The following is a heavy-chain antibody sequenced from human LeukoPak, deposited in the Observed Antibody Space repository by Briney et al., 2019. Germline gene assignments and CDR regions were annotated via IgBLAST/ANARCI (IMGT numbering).Heavy chain of an antibody. V-gene: IGHV3-9*01. CDR2: ISWNSGSI. J-gene: IGHJ6*02. D-gene: IGHD4-11*01. CDR1: GFTFDDYA. Sequence: PGRFLRLSCAASGFTFDDYAMHWVRQAPGKGLEWVSGISWNSGSIGYADSVKGRFTISRDNAKNSLYLQMNSLRAEDTALYYCAKSNYGYYYYGMDVWGQGTTVTVSS. CDR3: AKSNYGYYYYGMDV.